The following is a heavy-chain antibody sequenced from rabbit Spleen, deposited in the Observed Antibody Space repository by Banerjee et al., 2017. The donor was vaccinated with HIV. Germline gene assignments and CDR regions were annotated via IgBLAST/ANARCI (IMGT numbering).Heavy chain of an antibody. CDR2: IEGGNSAFS. CDR3: ARDLDGVIGWNFGW. D-gene: IGHD1-1*01. Sequence: QSLEESGGGLVKPGASLTLTCTASGVSFSSNHYMCWVRQAPGKGLEWIACIEGGNSAFSYFASWAKGRFTFSKTSSTTVTLQMTSLTAADTATYFCARDLDGVIGWNFGWWGPGTLVTVS. CDR1: GVSFSSNHY. V-gene: IGHV1S40*01. J-gene: IGHJ4*01.